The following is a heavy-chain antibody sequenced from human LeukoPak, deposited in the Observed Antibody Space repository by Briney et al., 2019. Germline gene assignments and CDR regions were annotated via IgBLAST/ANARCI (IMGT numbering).Heavy chain of an antibody. V-gene: IGHV4-59*08. D-gene: IGHD5-18*01. CDR2: IYYSGST. CDR1: GGSISSYY. CDR3: ARMDTPMQHNWFDP. J-gene: IGHJ5*02. Sequence: NPSETLSLTCTVSGGSISSYYWSWIRQPPGKGLEWMGYIYYSGSTNYNPSLKSRVTISVDTSKNQFSLKLSSVTAADTAVYYCARMDTPMQHNWFDPWGQGTLVTVSS.